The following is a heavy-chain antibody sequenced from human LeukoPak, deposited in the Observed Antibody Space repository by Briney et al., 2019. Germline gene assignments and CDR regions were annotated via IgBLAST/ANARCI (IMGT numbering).Heavy chain of an antibody. J-gene: IGHJ4*02. CDR2: ISGSGGST. CDR3: TKDRDDSSGYNPLADY. D-gene: IGHD3-22*01. Sequence: GGSLRLSCAASGFTFSSYAMSWVRQAPGKGLEWVSAISGSGGSTYYADSVKGRFTISRDNSKNTLYLQMNSLIAEDTAVYYGTKDRDDSSGYNPLADYWGQGTLVTVSS. CDR1: GFTFSSYA. V-gene: IGHV3-23*01.